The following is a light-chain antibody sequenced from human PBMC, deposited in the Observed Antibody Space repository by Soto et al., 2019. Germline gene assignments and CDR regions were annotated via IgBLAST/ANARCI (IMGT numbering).Light chain of an antibody. CDR2: DAS. V-gene: IGKV3-11*01. CDR3: HQRSNWPLT. J-gene: IGKJ4*01. Sequence: EIVLTQSPATLSLSPGERATLSCRASQSVSNSLAWYQQKVGQAPRLLIYDASNRATGIPARFSGSGSGTDFTLTISSLEPEEVAVYYCHQRSNWPLTFGGGTKVEIK. CDR1: QSVSNS.